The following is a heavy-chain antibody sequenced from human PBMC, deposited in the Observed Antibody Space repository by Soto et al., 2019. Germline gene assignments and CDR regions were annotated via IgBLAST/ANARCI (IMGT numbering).Heavy chain of an antibody. CDR3: ARDGSSSSAENYYSYGMDV. V-gene: IGHV3-21*01. J-gene: IGHJ6*02. CDR1: GFTFSSYS. Sequence: GGSLRLSCAASGFTFSSYSMNWVRQAPGKGLEWVSSISSSSSYIYYADSVKGRFTISRDNAKNSLYLQMNSLRAEDTAVYYCARDGSSSSAENYYSYGMDVWGQGTTVTVSS. CDR2: ISSSSSYI. D-gene: IGHD6-6*01.